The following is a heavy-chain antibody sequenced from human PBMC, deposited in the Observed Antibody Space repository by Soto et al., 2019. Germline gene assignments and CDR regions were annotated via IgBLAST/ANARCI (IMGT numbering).Heavy chain of an antibody. CDR3: ATSTMTTVISDAFDI. J-gene: IGHJ3*02. Sequence: PGESLKISCKGSGDSFTSYWIGWVRQMPGKGLEWMGIIYPGDSDTRYSPSFQGQVTISADKSISTAYLQWSSLKASDTAMYYCATSTMTTVISDAFDIWGQGTMVTVSS. D-gene: IGHD4-4*01. CDR2: IYPGDSDT. CDR1: GDSFTSYW. V-gene: IGHV5-51*01.